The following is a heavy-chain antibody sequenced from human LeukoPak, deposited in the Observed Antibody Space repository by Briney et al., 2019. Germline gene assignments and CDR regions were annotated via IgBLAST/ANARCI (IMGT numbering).Heavy chain of an antibody. CDR3: ARWRGAQSEFDF. CDR1: GFTFSDYS. Sequence: GGSLTLSCSVSGFTFSDYSMGWVRQAPGKGLEWVANVEDGGIEKEYVDSVKGRLTISRDDAENLLYLQMNSLRAEDTALYFCARWRGAQSEFDFWGQGTQVIVSS. CDR2: VEDGGIEK. D-gene: IGHD3-3*01. V-gene: IGHV3-7*01. J-gene: IGHJ4*02.